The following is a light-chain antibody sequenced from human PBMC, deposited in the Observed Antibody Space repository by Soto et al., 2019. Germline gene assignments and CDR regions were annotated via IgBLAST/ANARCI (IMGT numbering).Light chain of an antibody. CDR2: KAS. J-gene: IGKJ1*01. CDR1: QSVNNW. Sequence: DIQMTQSPSTLSASVGDRVTITCRASQSVNNWLAWYQQKPGKAPKLLIYKASTLQTGVPSRFSGSGSGTEFPLTISSLPPDDAATYYCQQYNSYSWTFGQGTKVEI. V-gene: IGKV1-5*03. CDR3: QQYNSYSWT.